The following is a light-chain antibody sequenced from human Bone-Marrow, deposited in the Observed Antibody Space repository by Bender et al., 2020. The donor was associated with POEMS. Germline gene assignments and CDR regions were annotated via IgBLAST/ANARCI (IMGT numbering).Light chain of an antibody. Sequence: QSVLTQPPSVSGAPGQRVTFSCTGSSSNIGAGYDVHWYQQLPGTAPKLVIYGNSNRPSGVPDRFSGSKSGTSASLAISGLQSEDEADYYCAAWEDSLNGWVFGGGTKLTVL. CDR3: AAWEDSLNGWV. CDR2: GNS. CDR1: SSNIGAGYD. V-gene: IGLV1-50*01. J-gene: IGLJ3*02.